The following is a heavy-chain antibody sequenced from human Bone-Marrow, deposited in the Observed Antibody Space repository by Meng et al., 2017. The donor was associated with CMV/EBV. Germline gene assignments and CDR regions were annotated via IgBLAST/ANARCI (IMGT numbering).Heavy chain of an antibody. Sequence: GESLKISCAASGFTFSDYSMSWIRQAPGKGLEWLSYLSSSGSTMYYADSVKGRFTISRDNAMNSLSLQMNSLRAEDTAVYYCAELTIFGVATDNKENAFDIWGQGTMVTVSS. D-gene: IGHD3-3*01. CDR3: AELTIFGVATDNKENAFDI. CDR2: LSSSGSTM. V-gene: IGHV3-11*04. CDR1: GFTFSDYS. J-gene: IGHJ3*02.